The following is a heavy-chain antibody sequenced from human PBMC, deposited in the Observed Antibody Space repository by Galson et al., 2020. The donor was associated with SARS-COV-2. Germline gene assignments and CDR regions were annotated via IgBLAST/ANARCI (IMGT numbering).Heavy chain of an antibody. CDR2: IKSKTDGGTT. J-gene: IGHJ4*02. V-gene: IGHV3-15*01. D-gene: IGHD5-18*01. CDR3: TTDSYGPHYYLDY. Sequence: GGSLRLSCAASGFTFSNAWMSWVRQAPGKGLEWVGRIKSKTDGGTTDYAEPVKGRFTISRDDSKNTLYLQMNSLKTEDTAVYYCTTDSYGPHYYLDYWGQGTLVTVSS. CDR1: GFTFSNAW.